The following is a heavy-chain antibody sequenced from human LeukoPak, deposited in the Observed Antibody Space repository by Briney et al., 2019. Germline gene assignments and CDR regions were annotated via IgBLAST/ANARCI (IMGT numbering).Heavy chain of an antibody. J-gene: IGHJ4*02. CDR3: ARDLRAIVVTAGPDY. V-gene: IGHV3-30-3*01. CDR2: ISYDGSNK. D-gene: IGHD4-23*01. Sequence: GGSLRLSCAASGFTFSSYAMHWVRQAPGKGLEWVAVISYDGSNKYYADSVKGRFTISRDNSRNTLYLQVNSLRAEDTAVYYCARDLRAIVVTAGPDYWGQGTLVTVSS. CDR1: GFTFSSYA.